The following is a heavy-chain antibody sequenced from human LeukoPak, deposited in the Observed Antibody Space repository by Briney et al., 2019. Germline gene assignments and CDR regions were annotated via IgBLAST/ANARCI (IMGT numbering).Heavy chain of an antibody. V-gene: IGHV3-7*01. Sequence: AGSLRLSCAASGFTFSIYCMTWIRQAPGKGLEWVANIIQDASKKYYVDSVKGRFTSSRDKVKKSLYLQMNSLRADDTAVYYWARSPSGGADNFFYYYMDVWGKGTTVTVSS. CDR3: ARSPSGGADNFFYYYMDV. J-gene: IGHJ6*03. D-gene: IGHD3-16*01. CDR1: GFTFSIYC. CDR2: IIQDASKK.